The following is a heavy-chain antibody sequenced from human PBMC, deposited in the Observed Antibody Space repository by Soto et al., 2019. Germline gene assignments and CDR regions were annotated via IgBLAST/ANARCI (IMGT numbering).Heavy chain of an antibody. CDR2: MSGSGGSA. V-gene: IGHV3-23*01. D-gene: IGHD6-19*01. CDR3: AKGSVLAVAGILDH. CDR1: GFTFSSYA. J-gene: IGHJ5*02. Sequence: EVQLLESGGGLVQPGGSLRLSCAASGFTFSSYAMSWVRQAPGKGLEWVSGMSGSGGSAYYADSVKGRFTISRDNSKNPLYLQMNSLRAEDTAVYYCAKGSVLAVAGILDHWGQGTLVTVSS.